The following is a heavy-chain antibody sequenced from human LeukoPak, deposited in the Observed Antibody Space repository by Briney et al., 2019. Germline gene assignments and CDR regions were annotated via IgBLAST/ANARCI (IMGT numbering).Heavy chain of an antibody. CDR1: GFRFSDYG. CDR3: AKEPAPHAGGWYFPDDH. Sequence: GGSLRLSRAASGFRFSDYGMHWVRQAPGKGLEWVAVIAYDGSLRYYADYVKGRFTISRDNSKSTLLLQINSLRNEDAAVYYCAKEPAPHAGGWYFPDDHWGQGTLVTVPS. J-gene: IGHJ5*02. D-gene: IGHD6-19*01. V-gene: IGHV3-30*18. CDR2: IAYDGSLR.